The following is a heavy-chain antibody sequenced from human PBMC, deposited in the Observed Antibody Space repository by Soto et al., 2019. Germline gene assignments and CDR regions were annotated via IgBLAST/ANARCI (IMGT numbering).Heavy chain of an antibody. CDR1: GYTFSNFG. Sequence: QVQLVQSGAEVMTPGASVKVSCKASGYTFSNFGLSWVRQAPGQGLEWMGWISGYNGNTNSAERFQGRVTMTTDTSTSKAYMEGRSLTSDDTAVYYCARDKGYGFGWSSSSGMDVWGQGTTVTVSS. J-gene: IGHJ6*02. V-gene: IGHV1-18*01. CDR3: ARDKGYGFGWSSSSGMDV. CDR2: ISGYNGNT. D-gene: IGHD5-18*01.